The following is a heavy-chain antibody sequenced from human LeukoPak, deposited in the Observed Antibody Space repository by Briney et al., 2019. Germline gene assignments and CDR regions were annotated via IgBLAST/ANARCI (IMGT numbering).Heavy chain of an antibody. Sequence: GASVKVSCNASGYTFTSYDINWVRQATGQGLEWMGWMNPNSGNTGYAQKFQGRVTITRNTSISTAYMELSSLRSEDTAVYYCARSPRDSSSWLDYWGQGTLVTVSS. D-gene: IGHD6-13*01. CDR1: GYTFTSYD. V-gene: IGHV1-8*03. CDR2: MNPNSGNT. J-gene: IGHJ4*02. CDR3: ARSPRDSSSWLDY.